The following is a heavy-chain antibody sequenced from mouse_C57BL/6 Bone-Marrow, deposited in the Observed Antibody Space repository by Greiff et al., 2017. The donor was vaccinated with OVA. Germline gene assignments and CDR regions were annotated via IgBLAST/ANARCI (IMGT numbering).Heavy chain of an antibody. Sequence: EVKLLESGPGLVKPSQSLSLTCSVTGYSITSGYYWNWIRQFPGNKLEWMGYISYDGSNNYNPSLKNRISITRDTSKNQFFLKLNSVTTEDTATYYCAREFITTVVAPYWGQGTLVTVSA. CDR1: GYSITSGYY. CDR2: ISYDGSN. CDR3: AREFITTVVAPY. J-gene: IGHJ3*01. D-gene: IGHD1-1*01. V-gene: IGHV3-6*01.